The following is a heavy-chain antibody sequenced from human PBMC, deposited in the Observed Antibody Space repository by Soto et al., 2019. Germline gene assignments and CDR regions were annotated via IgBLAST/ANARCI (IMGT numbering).Heavy chain of an antibody. CDR1: GFTFSSYA. J-gene: IGHJ6*03. D-gene: IGHD3-3*01. Sequence: PGGSLRLSCAASGFTFSSYAMSWVRQAPGKGLEWVSAISGSGGSTYYADSVKGRFTTSRDNSKNTLYLQMNSLRAEDTAVYYCAKGSKVDDFWSGDYYYYYMDVWGKGTTVTVSS. CDR3: AKGSKVDDFWSGDYYYYYMDV. V-gene: IGHV3-23*01. CDR2: ISGSGGST.